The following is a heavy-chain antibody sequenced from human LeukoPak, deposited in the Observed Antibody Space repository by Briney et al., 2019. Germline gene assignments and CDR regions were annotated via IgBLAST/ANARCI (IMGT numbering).Heavy chain of an antibody. V-gene: IGHV3-48*04. D-gene: IGHD3-22*01. J-gene: IGHJ5*02. CDR1: GFTFSSYS. Sequence: PGGSLRLSCAASGFTFSSYSMNWVRQAPGKGLEWVSHITASGTAMFYADSVKGRFTISRDNAKNSLYLQMNSLRAEDTALYYCAKDMAGYYDSQPSWFDPWGQGTLVTVSS. CDR2: ITASGTAM. CDR3: AKDMAGYYDSQPSWFDP.